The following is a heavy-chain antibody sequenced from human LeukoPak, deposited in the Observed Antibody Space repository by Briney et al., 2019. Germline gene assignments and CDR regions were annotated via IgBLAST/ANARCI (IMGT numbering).Heavy chain of an antibody. Sequence: ASVKVSCKASGDTFTSYDINWVRQATGQGLEWMGWMNPNSGNTGYAQKFQGRVTITRNTSISTAYMELSSLRSEDTAVYYCARTHSSSWLYYYYYYMDVWGKGTTVTVSS. V-gene: IGHV1-8*03. CDR2: MNPNSGNT. D-gene: IGHD6-13*01. CDR3: ARTHSSSWLYYYYYYMDV. J-gene: IGHJ6*03. CDR1: GDTFTSYD.